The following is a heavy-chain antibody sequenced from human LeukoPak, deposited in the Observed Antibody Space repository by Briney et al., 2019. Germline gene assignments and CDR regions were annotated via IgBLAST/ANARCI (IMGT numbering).Heavy chain of an antibody. Sequence: GGSLRLSCAASGFTFSSYAMTWVRQAPGKGLEWVSGISASGGSTYYADSVKGHFTISRDNPKNTLYLQMNSLRAEDTAVYYCAELGITMIGGVWGKGTTVTISS. D-gene: IGHD3-10*02. CDR3: AELGITMIGGV. J-gene: IGHJ6*04. CDR2: ISASGGST. V-gene: IGHV3-23*01. CDR1: GFTFSSYA.